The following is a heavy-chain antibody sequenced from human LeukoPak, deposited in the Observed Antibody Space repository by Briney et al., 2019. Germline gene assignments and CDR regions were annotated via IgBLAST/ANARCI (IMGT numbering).Heavy chain of an antibody. CDR3: ARGVLHVAHPDY. V-gene: IGHV1-2*02. Sequence: ASVKVSSKASGYTFTGYYMHWVRQAPGQGLEWMGWINPNSGGTNYAQKFQGRVTMTRDTSISTAYMELSRLRSDDTAVYYCARGVLHVAHPDYWGQGTLVTVSS. CDR1: GYTFTGYY. CDR2: INPNSGGT. D-gene: IGHD2-15*01. J-gene: IGHJ4*02.